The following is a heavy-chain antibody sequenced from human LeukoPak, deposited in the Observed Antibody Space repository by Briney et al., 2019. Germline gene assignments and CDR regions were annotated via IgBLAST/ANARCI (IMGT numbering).Heavy chain of an antibody. CDR2: INPSGGST. J-gene: IGHJ4*02. D-gene: IGHD3-22*01. CDR1: GYTFTSYY. V-gene: IGHV1-46*01. Sequence: ASVKVSCKASGYTFTSYYIHWVRQAPGQGLEWMGIINPSGGSTSYAQKFQGRVTMTRDTSTTTVYMELSSLRSGDTAVYYCARDQGNSYYYDSSGNLGPGCLDYWGQGTLVTVSS. CDR3: ARDQGNSYYYDSSGNLGPGCLDY.